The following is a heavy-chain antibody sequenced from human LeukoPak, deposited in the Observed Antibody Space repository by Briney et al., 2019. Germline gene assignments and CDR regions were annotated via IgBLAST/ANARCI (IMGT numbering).Heavy chain of an antibody. Sequence: GGSLRLSCAASGITFSSYAMSWVRQAPGKGLEWVSAISGSGGSTYYADSVKGRFTISRDNSKNTLYLQMNSLRAEDTAVYYCAKVADYYGSGSYYVYWGQGTLVTVSS. J-gene: IGHJ4*02. V-gene: IGHV3-23*01. CDR3: AKVADYYGSGSYYVY. D-gene: IGHD3-10*01. CDR2: ISGSGGST. CDR1: GITFSSYA.